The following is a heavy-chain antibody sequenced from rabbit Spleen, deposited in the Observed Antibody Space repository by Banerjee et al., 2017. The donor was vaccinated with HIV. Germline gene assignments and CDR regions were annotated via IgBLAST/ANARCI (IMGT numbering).Heavy chain of an antibody. J-gene: IGHJ4*01. D-gene: IGHD8-1*01. Sequence: QEQLEESGGGLVKPGASLTLTCTASGVSFNDKDVMCWVRQAPGKGLEWIACINIVTGKSVYASWAKGRFTMSRTSSTTVTLQMTSLTAADTATYFCARAVGFPGTGYDYFNLWGPGTLVTVS. CDR1: GVSFNDKDV. CDR3: ARAVGFPGTGYDYFNL. V-gene: IGHV1S45*01. CDR2: INIVTGKS.